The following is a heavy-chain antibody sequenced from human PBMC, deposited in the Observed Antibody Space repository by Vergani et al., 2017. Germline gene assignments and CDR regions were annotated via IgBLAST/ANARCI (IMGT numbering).Heavy chain of an antibody. CDR3: ARITAMIVVVIFDY. V-gene: IGHV4-39*01. J-gene: IGHJ4*02. CDR1: GGSISSSSYY. D-gene: IGHD3-22*01. Sequence: QLQLQESGPGLVKPSETLSLTCTVSGGSISSSSYYWGWIRQPPGKGLEWIGGIYYSGSTYYNPSLKSRVTISVDTSKNQFSLKLSSVTAADTAVYYCARITAMIVVVIFDYWGQGTLVTVSS. CDR2: IYYSGST.